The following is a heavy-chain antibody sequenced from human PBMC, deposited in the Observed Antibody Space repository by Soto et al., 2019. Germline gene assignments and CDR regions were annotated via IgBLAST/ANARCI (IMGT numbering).Heavy chain of an antibody. Sequence: GGSLRLSCAASGFTFSSYSMNWVRQAPGKGLEWVSSISSSSSYIYYADSVKGRFTISRDNAKNSLYLQMNSLRAEDTAVYYCAGDLVWFGELLYRWGQGTLVNVSS. CDR3: AGDLVWFGELLYR. D-gene: IGHD3-10*01. J-gene: IGHJ4*02. CDR1: GFTFSSYS. CDR2: ISSSSSYI. V-gene: IGHV3-21*01.